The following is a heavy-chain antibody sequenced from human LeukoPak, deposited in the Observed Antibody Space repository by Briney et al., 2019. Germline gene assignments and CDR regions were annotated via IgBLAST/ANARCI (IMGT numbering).Heavy chain of an antibody. Sequence: SGGSLRLSCAASGFTFSSYGMHWVRQAPGKGLEWVAFIRYDGSDKYYADSVKGRFTISRDNSKNTLYLQMNSLRVEDTAVYYCARTFSGPTTVIDAFDIWGQGTMVTVSS. J-gene: IGHJ3*02. CDR2: IRYDGSDK. V-gene: IGHV3-30*02. CDR3: ARTFSGPTTVIDAFDI. CDR1: GFTFSSYG. D-gene: IGHD3-16*01.